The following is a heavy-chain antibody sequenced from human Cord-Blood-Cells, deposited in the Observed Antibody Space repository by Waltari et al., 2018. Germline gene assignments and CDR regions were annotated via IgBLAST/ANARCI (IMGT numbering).Heavy chain of an antibody. Sequence: QVQLVESGGGVVQPGRSLRLSCAASGFTFSSYGMHWARQAPGKGLEWVAVIWYDGSNKYYADSVKGRFTISRDNSKNTLYLQMNSLRAEDTAVYYCAREDGGSYFDYWGQGTLVTVSS. D-gene: IGHD3-16*01. V-gene: IGHV3-33*01. CDR2: IWYDGSNK. CDR3: AREDGGSYFDY. CDR1: GFTFSSYG. J-gene: IGHJ4*02.